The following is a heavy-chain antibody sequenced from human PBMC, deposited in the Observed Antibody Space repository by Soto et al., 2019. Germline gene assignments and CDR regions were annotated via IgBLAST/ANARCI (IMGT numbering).Heavy chain of an antibody. CDR1: GGSISSSSYY. CDR3: ARQTPALVDIVVVPAAIGGWFDP. J-gene: IGHJ5*02. V-gene: IGHV4-39*01. Sequence: PSETLSLTCTVSGGSISSSSYYWGWIRQPPGKGLEWIGSIYYSGSTYYNPSLKSRVTISVDTSKNQFSLKLSSVTAADTAVYYCARQTPALVDIVVVPAAIGGWFDPWGQGTLVTVSS. D-gene: IGHD2-2*03. CDR2: IYYSGST.